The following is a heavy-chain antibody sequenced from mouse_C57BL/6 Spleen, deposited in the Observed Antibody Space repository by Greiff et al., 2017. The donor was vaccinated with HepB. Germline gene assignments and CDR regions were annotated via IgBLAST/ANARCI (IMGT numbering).Heavy chain of an antibody. D-gene: IGHD1-1*01. V-gene: IGHV1-52*01. Sequence: VQLQQPGAELVRPGSSVKLSCKASGYTFTSYWMHWVKQRPIQGLEWIGNIDPSDSETHYNQKFKDKATLTVDKSSSTAYMQLSSLTSEDSAVYYCARVGVVATEYFDVWGTGTTVTVSS. CDR1: GYTFTSYW. CDR3: ARVGVVATEYFDV. J-gene: IGHJ1*03. CDR2: IDPSDSET.